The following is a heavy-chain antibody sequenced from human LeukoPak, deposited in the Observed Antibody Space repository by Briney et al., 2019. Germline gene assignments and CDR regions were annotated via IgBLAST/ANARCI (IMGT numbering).Heavy chain of an antibody. J-gene: IGHJ1*01. CDR2: INSDGSST. D-gene: IGHD3-16*01. V-gene: IGHV3-74*01. Sequence: GGSLRLSCAASGFTFSSYWMHWVRQAPGKGLVWVSRINSDGSSTSYADSVKGRFTISRDNAKNSLYLQMNSLRAEDTAVYYCARVGVTDSTALAEYFQHWGQGTLVTVSS. CDR1: GFTFSSYW. CDR3: ARVGVTDSTALAEYFQH.